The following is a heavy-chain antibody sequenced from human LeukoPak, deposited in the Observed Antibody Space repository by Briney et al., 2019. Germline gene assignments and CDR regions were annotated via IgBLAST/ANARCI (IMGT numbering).Heavy chain of an antibody. V-gene: IGHV1-46*01. CDR2: INPGGGST. D-gene: IGHD2-15*01. CDR3: ARGGNVVVVAGIHNWFDP. J-gene: IGHJ5*02. Sequence: ASVKVSCEASGYTFTSYYMHWVRQAPGQGLEWMGIINPGGGSTSYAQKFQGRVTMTRDTSTSTVYMELSSLRSEDTAVYYCARGGNVVVVAGIHNWFDPWGQGTLVTVSS. CDR1: GYTFTSYY.